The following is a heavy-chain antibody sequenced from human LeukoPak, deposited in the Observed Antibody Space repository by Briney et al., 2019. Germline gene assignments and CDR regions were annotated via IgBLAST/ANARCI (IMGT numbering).Heavy chain of an antibody. J-gene: IGHJ4*02. V-gene: IGHV4-4*02. CDR2: VHKSGGT. Sequence: PSETLSLTCAVSTDSTTSNWWSWVRQPPGKGLEWIGEVHKSGGTNYYPSLQSRVTISIDKSKNQIALELTCGTAADTAVYYCAREIVGAPTPGAYWGQGTLVTVSS. CDR1: TDSTTSNW. D-gene: IGHD1-26*01. CDR3: AREIVGAPTPGAY.